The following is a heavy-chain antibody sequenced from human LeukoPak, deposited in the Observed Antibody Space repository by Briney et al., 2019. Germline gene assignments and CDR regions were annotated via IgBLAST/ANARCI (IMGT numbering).Heavy chain of an antibody. D-gene: IGHD4-23*01. V-gene: IGHV3-9*03. CDR1: GFNFSNYD. Sequence: GGSLRLSCAASGFNFSNYDMHWVRQAPGKGLEWVSGISWNSGSIGYADSVKGRFTISRDNAKNSLYLQMNSLRAEDMALYYCAKGSVTVVTSTAIDYWGQGTLVTVSS. CDR2: ISWNSGSI. J-gene: IGHJ4*02. CDR3: AKGSVTVVTSTAIDY.